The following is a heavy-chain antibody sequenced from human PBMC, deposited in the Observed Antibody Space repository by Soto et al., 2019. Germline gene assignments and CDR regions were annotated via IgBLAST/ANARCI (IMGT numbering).Heavy chain of an antibody. V-gene: IGHV1-46*03. CDR1: GYTFTSYY. J-gene: IGHJ6*03. CDR3: ARDQEPSTLYYDYYYLYV. CDR2: INPSGGST. Sequence: ASVKVSCKASGYTFTSYYIHWVRQAPGQGLEWVGIINPSGGSTSYAQKFQGRVTMTRDTSTSTVYMEVSGLRSEDTAVYYFARDQEPSTLYYDYYYLYVWGQGTTVTVSS.